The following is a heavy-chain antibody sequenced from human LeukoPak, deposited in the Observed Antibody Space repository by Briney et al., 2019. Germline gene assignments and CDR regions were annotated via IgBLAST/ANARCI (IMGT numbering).Heavy chain of an antibody. CDR1: GGSISSGSYY. Sequence: SETLSLTCTVSGGSISSGSYYRSWIRQPAGKGLEWIGRIYTSGSTNYNPSLKSRVTISVDTSKNQFSLKLSSVTAADTAVYYCARQYSDILTGYHRGELYWYFDLWGRGTLVTVSS. V-gene: IGHV4-61*02. J-gene: IGHJ2*01. CDR2: IYTSGST. CDR3: ARQYSDILTGYHRGELYWYFDL. D-gene: IGHD3-9*01.